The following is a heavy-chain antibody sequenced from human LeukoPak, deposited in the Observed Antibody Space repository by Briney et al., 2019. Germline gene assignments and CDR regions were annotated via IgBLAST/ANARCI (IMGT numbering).Heavy chain of an antibody. CDR2: LYYSGST. Sequence: PSETLSLTCTVSGGSISSSDYYWGWIRQPPGKGLEWIGSLYYSGSTYYNPSLKSRVTISVDTPKNQFSLKLSSVTAADTAVYYCATMYYYDSSGYPRWAFDIWGQRTMVTVSS. V-gene: IGHV4-39*07. D-gene: IGHD3-22*01. J-gene: IGHJ3*02. CDR1: GGSISSSDYY. CDR3: ATMYYYDSSGYPRWAFDI.